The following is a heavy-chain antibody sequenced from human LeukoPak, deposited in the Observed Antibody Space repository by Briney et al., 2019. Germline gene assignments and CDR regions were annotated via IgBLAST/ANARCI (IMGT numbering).Heavy chain of an antibody. CDR3: ARAARVSYGLRSNNWFDP. Sequence: ASVKVSCKASGYTFTGYYMHWVRQAPGQGLEWMGWINPNSGGTNYAQKFQGRVTMTRDTSISTAYMELSRLRSDDTAVYYCARAARVSYGLRSNNWFDPWGQGTLVTVSS. J-gene: IGHJ5*02. CDR2: INPNSGGT. D-gene: IGHD5-18*01. CDR1: GYTFTGYY. V-gene: IGHV1-2*02.